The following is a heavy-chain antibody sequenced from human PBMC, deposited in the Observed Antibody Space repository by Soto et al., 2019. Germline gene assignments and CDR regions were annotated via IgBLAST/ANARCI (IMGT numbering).Heavy chain of an antibody. CDR1: GFTFSNYW. V-gene: IGHV3-74*01. D-gene: IGHD6-19*01. CDR2: INSDGTTI. Sequence: EVQLVESGGGLVQPGGSLRLSCAASGFTFSNYWVHWVRQAPGKGLMWVSRINSDGTTINYADSVEGRFTISRDNAKNTLFLQMNSLRVEDTAVYYCARAGWYRFDYWGQGTQVTVSS. CDR3: ARAGWYRFDY. J-gene: IGHJ4*02.